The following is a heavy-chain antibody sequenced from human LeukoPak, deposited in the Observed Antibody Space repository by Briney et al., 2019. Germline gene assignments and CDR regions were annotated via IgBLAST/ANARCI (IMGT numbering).Heavy chain of an antibody. CDR1: GGSISSSSYY. J-gene: IGHJ5*02. CDR3: ARDSAAYSSSWYGDNWFDP. Sequence: SETLSLTCTVSGGSISSSSYYWGWIRQPPGKGLEWIGSIYYSGSTYYNPSLKSRVTISVDTSKNQFSLKLSSVTAADTAVYYCARDSAAYSSSWYGDNWFDPWGQGTLVTVSS. V-gene: IGHV4-39*07. CDR2: IYYSGST. D-gene: IGHD6-13*01.